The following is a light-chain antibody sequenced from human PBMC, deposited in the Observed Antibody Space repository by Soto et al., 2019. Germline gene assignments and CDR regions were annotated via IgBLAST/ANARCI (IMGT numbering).Light chain of an antibody. V-gene: IGKV1-5*01. Sequence: DIQMTQSPSTVSAYVGDSVTITCRASQSITTWLAWYQQRPGKAPKLLIYDVSSLQSGVPSRFSGSGSGTEFTLPISSLQRDDFETYYCQQCDMYSPRTVGGGTEVEIK. J-gene: IGKJ4*02. CDR1: QSITTW. CDR2: DVS. CDR3: QQCDMYSPRT.